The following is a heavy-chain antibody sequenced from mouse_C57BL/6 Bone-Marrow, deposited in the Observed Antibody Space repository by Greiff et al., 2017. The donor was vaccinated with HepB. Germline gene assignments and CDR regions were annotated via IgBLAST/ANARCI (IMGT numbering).Heavy chain of an antibody. J-gene: IGHJ2*01. Sequence: VQLQQSGPELVKPGASVKISCKASGYAFSSSWMNWVKQRPGKGLEWIGRIYPGDGDTNYNGKFKGKATLTADKSSSTAYMQISSLTSEDSAVYCGEREGGVDYWGQGTTLTVSS. CDR2: IYPGDGDT. V-gene: IGHV1-82*01. CDR3: EREGGVDY. CDR1: GYAFSSSW.